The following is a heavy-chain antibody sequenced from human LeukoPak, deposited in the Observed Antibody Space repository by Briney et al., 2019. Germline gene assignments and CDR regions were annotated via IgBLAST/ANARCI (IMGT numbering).Heavy chain of an antibody. CDR3: ARLRGIAVAGMYYYYYMDV. CDR2: IYPGDSDT. Sequence: GESLKISCKGSGYNFTNYWIGWVRQMPGKGLECMGIIYPGDSDTKYSPSFQGQVTISADKSISTAYLQWSSLKASDTAMYFCARLRGIAVAGMYYYYYMDVWGKGTTVTV. CDR1: GYNFTNYW. V-gene: IGHV5-51*01. J-gene: IGHJ6*03. D-gene: IGHD6-19*01.